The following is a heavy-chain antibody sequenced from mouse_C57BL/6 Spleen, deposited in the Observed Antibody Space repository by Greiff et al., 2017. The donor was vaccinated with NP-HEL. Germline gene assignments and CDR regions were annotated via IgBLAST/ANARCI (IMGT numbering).Heavy chain of an antibody. CDR1: GYTFTSYW. V-gene: IGHV1-61*01. CDR3: ARYDGYFWFAY. Sequence: VQLQQPGAELVRPGSSVKLSCKASGYTFTSYWMDWVKQRPGQGLEWIGNIYPSDSETHYNQKFKDKATLTVDKSSSTAYMQLSSLTSEDSAVYYCARYDGYFWFAYWGQGTLVTVSA. CDR2: IYPSDSET. J-gene: IGHJ3*01. D-gene: IGHD2-3*01.